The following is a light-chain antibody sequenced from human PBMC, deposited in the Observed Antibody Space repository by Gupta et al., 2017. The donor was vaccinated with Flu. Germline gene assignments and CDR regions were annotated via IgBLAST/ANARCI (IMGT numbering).Light chain of an antibody. CDR3: DEWDDTLSGVV. Sequence: QSVLTQPPSASGTPGQRVTISCSGSRSNIGSNYVYWYQQPPATAPNLLIYSNDQRPSGVPARFSGANSAASASLATIWVRSEEEADDYCDEWDDTLSGVVFGGGTKLTVL. V-gene: IGLV1-47*02. J-gene: IGLJ2*01. CDR2: SND. CDR1: RSNIGSNY.